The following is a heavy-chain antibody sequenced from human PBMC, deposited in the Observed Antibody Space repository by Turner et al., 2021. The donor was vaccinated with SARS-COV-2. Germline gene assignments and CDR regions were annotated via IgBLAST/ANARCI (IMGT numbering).Heavy chain of an antibody. D-gene: IGHD3-3*01. J-gene: IGHJ4*02. CDR2: INDSRST. CDR3: ARRRFMSGYSFDY. Sequence: QLQLQESSPGQVKPSEPLSLTCTVSGGPISSSSYYWGWTRRPPGKGPEWIGSINDSRSTYYNPSLKSRVTISVDTSKNQFSLKLSSVTAADTAVYYGARRRFMSGYSFDYWGQGTLVTVSS. CDR1: GGPISSSSYY. V-gene: IGHV4-39*01.